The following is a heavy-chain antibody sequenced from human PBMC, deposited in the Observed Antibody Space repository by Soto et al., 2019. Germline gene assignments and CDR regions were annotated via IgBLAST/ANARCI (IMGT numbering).Heavy chain of an antibody. CDR3: ARASSTEYYYYYGMDV. J-gene: IGHJ6*02. CDR2: MNPNSGNT. Sequence: ASVKVSCKASGYTFTSYDINWVRQATGQGLEWMGRMNPNSGNTGYAQKFQGRVTMTRNTSISTAYMELSSLRSEDTAVYYCARASSTEYYYYYGMDVWGQGTTVTVSS. D-gene: IGHD4-17*01. CDR1: GYTFTSYD. V-gene: IGHV1-8*01.